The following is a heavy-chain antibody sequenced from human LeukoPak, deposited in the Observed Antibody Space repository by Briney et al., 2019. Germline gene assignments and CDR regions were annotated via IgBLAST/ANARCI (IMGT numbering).Heavy chain of an antibody. Sequence: SETLSLTCSVSDYSTSSAYYWGWIRQPPGKGLEWIGSIYYSGSTYYNPSLKSRVTISVDTSMNQFSLKLSSVTAADTAVYYCARGGKEPIDYWGQGTLVTVSS. V-gene: IGHV4-38-2*02. CDR2: IYYSGST. D-gene: IGHD1-14*01. J-gene: IGHJ4*02. CDR1: DYSTSSAYY. CDR3: ARGGKEPIDY.